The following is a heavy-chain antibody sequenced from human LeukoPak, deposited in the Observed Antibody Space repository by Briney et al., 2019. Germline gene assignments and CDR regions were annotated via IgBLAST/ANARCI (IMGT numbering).Heavy chain of an antibody. D-gene: IGHD2-15*01. Sequence: GGSLRLSCAASGFTFDRYSMHWVRQAPGKGLEWVSLINRDGGRIYYVDSVKGRFTISRDNSKNSLYLEMNSLRTEDTALYYCAKEILDGGRALDVWGKGTTVTVSS. CDR1: GFTFDRYS. CDR3: AKEILDGGRALDV. CDR2: INRDGGRI. V-gene: IGHV3-43*01. J-gene: IGHJ6*04.